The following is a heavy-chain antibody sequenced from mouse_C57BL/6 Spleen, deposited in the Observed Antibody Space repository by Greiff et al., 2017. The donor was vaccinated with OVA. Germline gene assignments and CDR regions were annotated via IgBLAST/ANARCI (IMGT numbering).Heavy chain of an antibody. J-gene: IGHJ4*01. Sequence: QVTLKECGPGILQPSQTLSLTCSFSGFSLSTFGTGVGWIRQPSGKGLEWLAHIWWDDDKYYNPALKSRLTISKDTSKNQVFLKIANVDTADTATYYCARIGRRNSNYYAMDYWGQGTSVTVSS. V-gene: IGHV8-8*01. CDR3: ARIGRRNSNYYAMDY. D-gene: IGHD2-5*01. CDR1: GFSLSTFGTG. CDR2: IWWDDDK.